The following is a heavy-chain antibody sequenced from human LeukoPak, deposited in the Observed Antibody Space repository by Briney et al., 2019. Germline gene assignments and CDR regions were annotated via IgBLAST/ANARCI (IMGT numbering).Heavy chain of an antibody. D-gene: IGHD1-26*01. Sequence: GGSLRLSCAASGFTFSSYAMRWVRQAPGKGLEWVSAISGSGGSTYYADSVKGRFTISKDTSKNTLYLEMDSLRPEDTAIYYCTRDGIVGARSFDSWGQGILVTVSS. CDR1: GFTFSSYA. V-gene: IGHV3-23*01. CDR2: ISGSGGST. CDR3: TRDGIVGARSFDS. J-gene: IGHJ4*02.